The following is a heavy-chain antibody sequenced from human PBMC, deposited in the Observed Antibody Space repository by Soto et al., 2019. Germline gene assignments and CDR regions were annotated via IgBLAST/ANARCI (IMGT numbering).Heavy chain of an antibody. J-gene: IGHJ5*02. CDR3: ARHSLALRKNNWFDP. D-gene: IGHD3-3*02. CDR2: IFYLGSS. Sequence: LETLSLTCTVAGDSIISSDFYWGRVRQPPGKGLEWIGSIFYLGSSYYNPSLKSRVTMSVDTSKNQFSLRLRSVTAADTALYFCARHSLALRKNNWFDPWGQGIMVTVSS. V-gene: IGHV4-39*01. CDR1: GDSIISSDFY.